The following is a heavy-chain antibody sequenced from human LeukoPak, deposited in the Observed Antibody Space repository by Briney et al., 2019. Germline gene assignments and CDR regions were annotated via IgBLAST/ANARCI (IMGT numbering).Heavy chain of an antibody. Sequence: ASVKVSCKAAGYTXTTYYMHGVRQAPGQGLEWMGTINPSGGSTSYAQKFQGRVTMTRDTSTSTVYMELSSLRSEDTAVYYCARGGRGEGTGTTRVAFDIWGQGTMVTVSS. D-gene: IGHD1-1*01. V-gene: IGHV1-46*01. CDR3: ARGGRGEGTGTTRVAFDI. CDR2: INPSGGST. J-gene: IGHJ3*02. CDR1: GYTXTTYY.